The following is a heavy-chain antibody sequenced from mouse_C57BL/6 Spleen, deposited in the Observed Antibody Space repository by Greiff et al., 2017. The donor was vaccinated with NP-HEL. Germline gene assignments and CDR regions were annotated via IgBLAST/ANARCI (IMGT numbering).Heavy chain of an antibody. J-gene: IGHJ3*01. CDR3: ARADSSGYVPFAY. Sequence: EVMLVESEGGLVQPGSSMKLSCTASGFTFSDYYMAWVRQVPEKGLEWVANINYDGSSTYYLDSLKSRFIISRDNAKNILYLQMSSLKSEDTATYYCARADSSGYVPFAYWGQGTLVTVSA. V-gene: IGHV5-16*01. D-gene: IGHD3-2*02. CDR1: GFTFSDYY. CDR2: INYDGSST.